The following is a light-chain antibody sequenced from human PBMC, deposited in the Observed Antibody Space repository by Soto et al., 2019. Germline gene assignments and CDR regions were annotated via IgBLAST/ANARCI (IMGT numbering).Light chain of an antibody. Sequence: QSVLKQPPSVSGAPVQRVTISCTGSSSNIGAGFDVHWYQQLPGTAPKLLVYGNSNRPSGVPDRFSGSKSGTSAPLAVTGLQAEDEADYYCQSYDSSLSAYVFGTGTKVTVL. J-gene: IGLJ1*01. CDR1: SSNIGAGFD. CDR3: QSYDSSLSAYV. CDR2: GNS. V-gene: IGLV1-40*01.